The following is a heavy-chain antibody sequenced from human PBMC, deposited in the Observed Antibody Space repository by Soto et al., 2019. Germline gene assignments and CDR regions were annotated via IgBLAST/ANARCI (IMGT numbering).Heavy chain of an antibody. Sequence: GGSLRLSCSDSGFSFSDYEMNWVRQAPGKGLEWVSYSSRSGSTIEYADSVKGRFTISRDYAKTSLHLQMNSLRVEDTAVYYCAIGYYSKKFDYWGQGTLVSVSS. V-gene: IGHV3-48*03. CDR1: GFSFSDYE. CDR2: SSRSGSTI. D-gene: IGHD3-22*01. J-gene: IGHJ4*02. CDR3: AIGYYSKKFDY.